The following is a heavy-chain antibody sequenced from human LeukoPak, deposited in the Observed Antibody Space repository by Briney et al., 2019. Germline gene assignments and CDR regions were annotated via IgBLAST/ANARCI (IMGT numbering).Heavy chain of an antibody. D-gene: IGHD6-19*01. CDR3: ARGQGGRAVAGKKPTRGYNWFDP. J-gene: IGHJ5*02. CDR1: GGSISSSSYY. V-gene: IGHV4-39*01. CDR2: IYYSGST. Sequence: PSETLSLTCTVSGGSISSSSYYWGWIRQPPGKGLEWIGSIYYSGSTYYNPSLKSRVTISVDTSKNQFSLKLSSVTAADTAVYYCARGQGGRAVAGKKPTRGYNWFDPWGQGTLVTVSS.